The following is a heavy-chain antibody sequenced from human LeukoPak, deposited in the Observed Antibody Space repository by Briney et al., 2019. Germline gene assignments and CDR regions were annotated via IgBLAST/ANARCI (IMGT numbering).Heavy chain of an antibody. J-gene: IGHJ4*02. D-gene: IGHD3-3*01. CDR1: GGSISSHY. Sequence: SETLSLTCTVSGGSISSHYWSWIRQPLGKGLEWIGYIYYSGSTNYNPSLKSRVTISVDTSKNQFSLKLSSVTAADTAVYYCARFGPGYDFWSGYYDYWGQGTLVTVSS. CDR2: IYYSGST. CDR3: ARFGPGYDFWSGYYDY. V-gene: IGHV4-59*11.